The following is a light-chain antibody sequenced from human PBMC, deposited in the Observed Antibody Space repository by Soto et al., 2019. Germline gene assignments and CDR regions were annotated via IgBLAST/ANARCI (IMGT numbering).Light chain of an antibody. CDR1: QSISSSY. Sequence: EIVLTQSPGTLSLFPGERATLSCRASQSISSSYLAWYQQKPGQAPRLLIYGASSRATSIPDRFSGAGSATDFTLTISRLEPVDFAVYYCHQYGSAPAWTFGQGTKVEIK. V-gene: IGKV3-20*01. CDR2: GAS. CDR3: HQYGSAPAWT. J-gene: IGKJ1*01.